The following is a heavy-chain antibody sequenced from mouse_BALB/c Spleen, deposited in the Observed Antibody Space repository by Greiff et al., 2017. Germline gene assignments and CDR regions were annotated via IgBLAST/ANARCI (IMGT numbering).Heavy chain of an antibody. CDR1: GYTFTDYA. CDR3: ARKNYYAMDY. CDR2: ISTYYGDA. V-gene: IGHV1S137*01. J-gene: IGHJ4*01. Sequence: VKLMESGAELVRPGVSVKISCKGSGYTFTDYAMHWVKQSHAKSLEWIGVISTYYGDASYNQKFKGKATMTVDKSSSTAYMELARLTSEDSAIYYCARKNYYAMDYWGQGTSVTVSS.